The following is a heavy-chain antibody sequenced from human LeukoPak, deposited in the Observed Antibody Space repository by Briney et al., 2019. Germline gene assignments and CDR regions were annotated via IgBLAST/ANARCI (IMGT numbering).Heavy chain of an antibody. V-gene: IGHV4-34*01. D-gene: IGHD1-1*01. J-gene: IGHJ4*02. CDR3: ARHRGTGTTLHYFDY. CDR1: GGSFSGDF. CDR2: INHSGST. Sequence: SETLSLTCAVYGGSFSGDFWSWIRQSPGKGLEWIGEINHSGSTNYNPSLKSRVTISVDTSKNQFSLKLSSVTAADTAVYYCARHRGTGTTLHYFDYWGQGTLVTVSS.